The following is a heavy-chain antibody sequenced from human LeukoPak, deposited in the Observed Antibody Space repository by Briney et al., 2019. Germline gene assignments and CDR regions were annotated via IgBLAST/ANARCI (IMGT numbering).Heavy chain of an antibody. J-gene: IGHJ4*02. V-gene: IGHV3-74*01. CDR1: GFTFSSYW. Sequence: PGGSLRLSCAASGFTFSSYWMHWVRQVPGKGLVWVSRINSDGSSTSYADSVKGRFTISRDNAKNTLYVQMRAEDTAVYYCARALGDWGQGTLVTVSS. CDR3: ARALGD. D-gene: IGHD3-16*01. CDR2: INSDGSST.